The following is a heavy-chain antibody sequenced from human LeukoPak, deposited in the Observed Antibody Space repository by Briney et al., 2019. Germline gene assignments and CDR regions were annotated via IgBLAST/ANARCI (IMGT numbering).Heavy chain of an antibody. CDR3: ARMYSSGWYIY. D-gene: IGHD6-19*01. Sequence: GGSLRLSCAASGFTFSNYWMSWVRQAPGKGLEWVANIKQDGSEKSYVDSVKGRFTISRDNGKHSLYLQMNSLRAEDTAVYYCARMYSSGWYIYWGQGTLVTVSS. CDR1: GFTFSNYW. V-gene: IGHV3-7*05. J-gene: IGHJ4*02. CDR2: IKQDGSEK.